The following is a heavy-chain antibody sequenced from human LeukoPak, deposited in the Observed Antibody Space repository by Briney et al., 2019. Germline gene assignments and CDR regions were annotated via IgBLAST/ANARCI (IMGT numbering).Heavy chain of an antibody. CDR1: GFTFSSYG. D-gene: IGHD6-13*01. CDR3: AKDLYSSSWYFNLFYY. J-gene: IGHJ4*02. Sequence: GGSLTLSCAASGFTFSSYGMHWVRQAPGKGLEWVAFIRYYGSNKYYADSVKGRFTISRDNSKNTLYLQMNSLRAEDTTVYYCAKDLYSSSWYFNLFYYWGQGTLVTVSS. CDR2: IRYYGSNK. V-gene: IGHV3-30*02.